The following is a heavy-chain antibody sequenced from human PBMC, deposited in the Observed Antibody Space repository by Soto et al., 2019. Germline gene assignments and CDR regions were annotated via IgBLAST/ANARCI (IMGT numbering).Heavy chain of an antibody. J-gene: IGHJ6*02. Sequence: PGGSLRLSCAASGFTFSSYAMSWVRQAPGKGLEWVSAISGSGGSTYYADSVKGRFTISRDNSKNTLYLQMNSLRAEDTAVYYCAKVDSYLFGGWRYGMDVWGQGTTVTVSS. D-gene: IGHD3-3*01. CDR3: AKVDSYLFGGWRYGMDV. V-gene: IGHV3-23*01. CDR1: GFTFSSYA. CDR2: ISGSGGST.